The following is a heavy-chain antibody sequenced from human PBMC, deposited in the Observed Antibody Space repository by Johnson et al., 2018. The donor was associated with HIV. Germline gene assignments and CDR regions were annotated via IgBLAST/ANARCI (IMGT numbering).Heavy chain of an antibody. Sequence: VQVVESGGGVVQPGGSLRLSCAASGFTFSTYGMHWVRQAPVKGLEWVAFIRYDGSNKYFADSVKGRFTISRDNSKNTLYLQMNSLRAEDTAVYYCATDLMSGTFGFWGQGTVVTVSS. D-gene: IGHD1-26*01. CDR1: GFTFSTYG. J-gene: IGHJ3*01. CDR3: ATDLMSGTFGF. CDR2: IRYDGSNK. V-gene: IGHV3-30*02.